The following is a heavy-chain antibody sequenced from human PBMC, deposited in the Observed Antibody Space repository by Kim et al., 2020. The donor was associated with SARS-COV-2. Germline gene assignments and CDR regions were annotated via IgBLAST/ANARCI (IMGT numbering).Heavy chain of an antibody. D-gene: IGHD2-2*01. Sequence: GQFTISRDNAKNSLYLQMNSLRAEDTAVYYCARDPPDIVVVPAIPHWVDPWGQGTLVTVSS. J-gene: IGHJ5*02. CDR3: ARDPPDIVVVPAIPHWVDP. V-gene: IGHV3-11*06.